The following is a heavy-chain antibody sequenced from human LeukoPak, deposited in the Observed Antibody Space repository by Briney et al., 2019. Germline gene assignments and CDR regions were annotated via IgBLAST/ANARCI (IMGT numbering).Heavy chain of an antibody. J-gene: IGHJ5*02. D-gene: IGHD3-16*01. CDR2: ISSSGTTI. V-gene: IGHV3-48*01. CDR1: GFTFRTSG. Sequence: GGSLRLSCAASGFTFRTSGMNWVRQAPGKGLEWVSYISSSGTTISYAQSVKGRFTITRDNAQNSLTLHMNTLRADDTAVYYCAKDDNYIRFLSWGQGTLVTVSS. CDR3: AKDDNYIRFLS.